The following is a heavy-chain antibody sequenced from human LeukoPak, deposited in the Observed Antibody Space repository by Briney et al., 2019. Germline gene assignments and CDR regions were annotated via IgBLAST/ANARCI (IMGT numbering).Heavy chain of an antibody. V-gene: IGHV4-59*08. CDR1: GGSISSYY. CDR3: ATGGYSRSQPWGY. J-gene: IGHJ4*02. D-gene: IGHD6-13*01. CDR2: IYYSWST. Sequence: PSETLSLTCTVSGGSISSYYWSWIRQPPGAGLEWLGYIYYSWSTNYNHYLKSRVTISVDTAKNQFSLMLRSVTAAATADYYCATGGYSRSQPWGYWGQGTLVTVSS.